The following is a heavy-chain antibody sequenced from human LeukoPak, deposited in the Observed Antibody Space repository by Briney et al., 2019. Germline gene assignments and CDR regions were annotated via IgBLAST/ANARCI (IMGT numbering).Heavy chain of an antibody. CDR3: ARAIPGYYDMDV. Sequence: GGSLRLSCAASGVTLSSYWMNWVRQAPGKGLVWVSRINSDGRSTKYADSVKGRFTISRDNPKNTLYLQMNSLRAEDTAVYYCARAIPGYYDMDVWGQGTTVTVSS. V-gene: IGHV3-74*03. D-gene: IGHD2-21*01. CDR1: GVTLSSYW. J-gene: IGHJ6*02. CDR2: INSDGRST.